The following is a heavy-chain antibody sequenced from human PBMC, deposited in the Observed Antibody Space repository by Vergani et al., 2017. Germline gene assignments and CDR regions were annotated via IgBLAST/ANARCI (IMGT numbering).Heavy chain of an antibody. CDR2: IYYSGST. J-gene: IGHJ4*02. CDR3: ARSSTPSDFGELNY. Sequence: QVQLQQWGAGLLKPSETLSLTCTVSGGSISSYYWSWIRQPPGKGLEWIGYIYYSGSTNYNPSLKSRVTISVDTSKNQFSLKLSSVTAADTAVYYCARSSTPSDFGELNYWGQGTLVTVSS. V-gene: IGHV4-59*01. D-gene: IGHD3-10*01. CDR1: GGSISSYY.